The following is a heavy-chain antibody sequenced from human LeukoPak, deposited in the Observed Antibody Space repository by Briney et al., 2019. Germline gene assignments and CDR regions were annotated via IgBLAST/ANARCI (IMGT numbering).Heavy chain of an antibody. V-gene: IGHV4-4*07. CDR1: GGSISSYY. CDR2: IHTSGGT. D-gene: IGHD1-26*01. J-gene: IGHJ5*02. CDR3: ARSPLVGAPGWFDP. Sequence: SETLSLTCTVSGGSISSYYWSWIRQPAGKGLEWIGRIHTSGGTNYNPSLKSRVTMSVDTSKNQFSLKLSSVTAADTAVYYCARSPLVGAPGWFDPWGQGTLVTVSS.